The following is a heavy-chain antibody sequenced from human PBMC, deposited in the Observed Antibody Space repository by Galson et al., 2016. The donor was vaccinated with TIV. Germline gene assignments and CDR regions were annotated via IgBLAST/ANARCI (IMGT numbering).Heavy chain of an antibody. Sequence: TLSLTCSVSGASINSDSHYWGWIRQSAGRGFEWIGRIYASGSINYNPSFESRVTISLDMSKNQFALRLTSVTAADTAVYFCARDRGASHTDHWGQGILVTVSS. J-gene: IGHJ4*02. D-gene: IGHD3-10*01. CDR1: GASINSDSHY. CDR3: ARDRGASHTDH. CDR2: IYASGSI. V-gene: IGHV4-61*02.